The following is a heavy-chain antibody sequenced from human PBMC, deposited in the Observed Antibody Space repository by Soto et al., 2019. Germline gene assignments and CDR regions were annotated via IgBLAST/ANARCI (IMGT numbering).Heavy chain of an antibody. V-gene: IGHV3-21*01. J-gene: IGHJ5*02. CDR2: ISSSSSYI. CDR3: ARDHFKVVPAAINWFDP. CDR1: GFTFSSYS. Sequence: EVQLVESGGGLVKPGGSLRLSCAASGFTFSSYSMNWVRQAPGKGLEWVSSISSSSSYIYYADSVKCRFTISRDNAKNSLYLQMNSLRAEDTAVYYCARDHFKVVPAAINWFDPWGQGTLVTVSS. D-gene: IGHD2-2*01.